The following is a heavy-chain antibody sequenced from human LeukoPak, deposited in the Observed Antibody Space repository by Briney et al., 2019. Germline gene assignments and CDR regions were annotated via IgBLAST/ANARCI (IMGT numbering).Heavy chain of an antibody. J-gene: IGHJ4*02. Sequence: GASVKVSCKASGYTFTAYSIHWVRQAPGQGLEWMAWINPNSGATNYAQKFQGRVTMTRDTSISTAYMELSRLRSDDTAVYYCARWYYYDSSGYLGFDYWGQGTLVTVSS. CDR1: GYTFTAYS. CDR3: ARWYYYDSSGYLGFDY. D-gene: IGHD3-22*01. CDR2: INPNSGAT. V-gene: IGHV1-2*02.